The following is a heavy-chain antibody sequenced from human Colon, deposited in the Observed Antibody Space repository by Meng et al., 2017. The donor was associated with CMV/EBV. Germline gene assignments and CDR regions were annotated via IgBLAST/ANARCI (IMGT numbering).Heavy chain of an antibody. V-gene: IGHV3-15*01. CDR1: GFTFSSYA. Sequence: GESLKISCVGSGFTFSSYAMNWVRQAPGKGLEWVGRIKSKADGGTRDYAAPVKGRFTISRDDSKNTLYLQMSSLKTEDTAVYYCGGQFWSAYYSPWFDPWGQGTLVTVSS. D-gene: IGHD3-3*01. CDR3: GGQFWSAYYSPWFDP. J-gene: IGHJ5*02. CDR2: IKSKADGGTR.